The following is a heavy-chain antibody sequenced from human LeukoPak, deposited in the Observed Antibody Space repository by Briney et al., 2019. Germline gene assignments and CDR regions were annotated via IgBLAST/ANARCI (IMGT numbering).Heavy chain of an antibody. D-gene: IGHD3-22*01. CDR3: ARDKKDYYDSSGYYYFAFDI. J-gene: IGHJ3*02. CDR2: IYYSGST. V-gene: IGHV4-59*01. CDR1: GGSIRSYY. Sequence: KPAETLSLTCTVSGGSIRSYYWSWIRQPPGKGLEWIGYIYYSGSTNYNPSLKSRVTISVDTSKNQFSLKLSSVTAADTAVYYCARDKKDYYDSSGYYYFAFDIWGQGTMVNVSS.